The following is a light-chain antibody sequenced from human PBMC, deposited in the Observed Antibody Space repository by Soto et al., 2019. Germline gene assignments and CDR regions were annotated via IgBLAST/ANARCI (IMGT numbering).Light chain of an antibody. CDR3: GSYTSSSTLV. CDR1: SSDIGGYNY. J-gene: IGLJ1*01. V-gene: IGLV2-14*01. Sequence: QSVLTQPASVSGSPGQSITISCTGTSSDIGGYNYVSWYQQHPGKVPKLMIYDVSNRPSGVSNRFSGSKSGNTASLTISGLQAEDEADYYCGSYTSSSTLVFGTGTKLTVL. CDR2: DVS.